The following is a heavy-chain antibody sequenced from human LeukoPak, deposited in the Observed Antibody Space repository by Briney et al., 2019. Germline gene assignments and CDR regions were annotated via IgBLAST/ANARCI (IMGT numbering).Heavy chain of an antibody. CDR1: GGSISSSSYY. V-gene: IGHV4-39*01. J-gene: IGHJ4*02. D-gene: IGHD6-13*01. CDR2: IYYSGST. Sequence: PSETLSLTCTVPGGSISSSSYYWGWIRQPPGKGLEWIGSIYYSGSTYYNPSLKSRVTISVDTSKNQFSLKLSSVTAADTAVYYCARRWGGSSWYVDYWGQGTLVTVSS. CDR3: ARRWGGSSWYVDY.